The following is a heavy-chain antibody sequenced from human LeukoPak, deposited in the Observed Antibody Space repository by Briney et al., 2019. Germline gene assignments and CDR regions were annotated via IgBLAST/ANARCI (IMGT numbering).Heavy chain of an antibody. V-gene: IGHV3-48*01. CDR1: GFIFSSYS. CDR2: INSGSTTI. J-gene: IGHJ4*02. Sequence: GGSLRLSCEDSGFIFSSYSMNWVRQAPGKGLEWISKINSGSTTIYYKGSVRGRFTISRDNAKNSLSLQMNNLRVEDTAVYYCARDSPRLSYWGQGTLVTVSS. CDR3: ARDSPRLSY.